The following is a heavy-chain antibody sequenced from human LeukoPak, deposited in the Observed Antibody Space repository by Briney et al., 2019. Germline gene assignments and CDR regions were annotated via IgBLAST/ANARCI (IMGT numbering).Heavy chain of an antibody. V-gene: IGHV3-23*01. CDR3: AKSYYYDSSGYYYGYYYYMDV. D-gene: IGHD3-22*01. CDR1: GFTFTTYA. J-gene: IGHJ6*03. Sequence: GRSLRLSCAASGFTFTTYAMSWVRQAPGKGLEWVSAISGSGVSTYYPDSVKGRFTISRDNSKNTLYLQMNSLRAEDTAVYYCAKSYYYDSSGYYYGYYYYMDVWGKGTTVTVSS. CDR2: ISGSGVST.